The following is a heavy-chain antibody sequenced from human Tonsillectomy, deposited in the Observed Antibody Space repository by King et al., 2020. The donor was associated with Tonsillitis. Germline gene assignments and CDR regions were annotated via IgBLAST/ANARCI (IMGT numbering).Heavy chain of an antibody. J-gene: IGHJ6*03. CDR2: ISLSSSYT. Sequence: QLVQSGGGLVKPGGSLRLSCAASGFTFSDYYMSWIRQAPGKGLEWVSYISLSSSYTNYADSVKGRFTISRDNARNSRYLQMNSLRAEDTAVYYCARGYCSGGSCYPVGYYYMDVWGKGTTVTVSS. V-gene: IGHV3-11*05. CDR1: GFTFSDYY. D-gene: IGHD2-15*01. CDR3: ARGYCSGGSCYPVGYYYMDV.